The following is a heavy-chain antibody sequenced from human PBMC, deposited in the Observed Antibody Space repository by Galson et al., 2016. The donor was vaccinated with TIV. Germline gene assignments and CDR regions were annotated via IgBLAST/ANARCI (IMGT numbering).Heavy chain of an antibody. CDR1: GYTSTSFG. CDR2: ISGYNGKT. J-gene: IGHJ6*02. V-gene: IGHV1-18*01. Sequence: SVKVSCKATGYTSTSFGIAWVRQAPGQGLEWMGWISGYNGKTYYAQKFQDRVTMTTDTSTNTAYMELRSLRSDDTAVYYCTRDRSIAAPRDMDVWGQGTAVTVSS. CDR3: TRDRSIAAPRDMDV. D-gene: IGHD6-6*01.